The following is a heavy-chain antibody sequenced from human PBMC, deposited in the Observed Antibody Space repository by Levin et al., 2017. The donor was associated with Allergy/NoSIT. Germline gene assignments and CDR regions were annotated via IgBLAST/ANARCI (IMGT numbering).Heavy chain of an antibody. Sequence: GESLKISCAASGFTFSDFGMHWVRQAPGKGLEWVAVISYDGSDKYNEDSVKGRFTISRDNSKNTLYLQMNSLRPEDTAVYYCAKDKSGSWSLINWGQGTLVTVSS. V-gene: IGHV3-30*18. CDR2: ISYDGSDK. J-gene: IGHJ4*02. CDR3: AKDKSGSWSLIN. CDR1: GFTFSDFG. D-gene: IGHD3-10*01.